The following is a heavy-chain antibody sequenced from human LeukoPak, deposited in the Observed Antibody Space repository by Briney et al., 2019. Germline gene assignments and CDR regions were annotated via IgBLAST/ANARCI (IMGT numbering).Heavy chain of an antibody. CDR3: AREGDCSSTSCSYYYYYYGMDV. CDR2: ISSSGSTI. CDR1: GFTFSDYY. J-gene: IGHJ6*02. D-gene: IGHD2-2*01. Sequence: GRSLRLSCAASGFTFSDYYMSWIRQAPGKGLEWVSYISSSGSTIYYADSVKGRFTISRDNAKNSLYLQMNSLRAEDTAVYYCAREGDCSSTSCSYYYYYYGMDVWGQGTTVTVSS. V-gene: IGHV3-11*01.